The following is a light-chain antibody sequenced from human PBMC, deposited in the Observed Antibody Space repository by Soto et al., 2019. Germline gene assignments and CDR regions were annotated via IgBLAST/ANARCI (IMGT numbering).Light chain of an antibody. CDR3: QPRYSTSST. CDR1: QSVDNY. CDR2: EAS. V-gene: IGKV1-39*01. J-gene: IGKJ5*01. Sequence: DIQMTQSPSSLSASVGDTVTLTCRASQSVDNYLGWYQQKPVKAPKLLIYEASSLESGVPSRFSSSGSETDFTLTISSLQPPDFPTYSSQPRYSTSSTFGQGTRLDIK.